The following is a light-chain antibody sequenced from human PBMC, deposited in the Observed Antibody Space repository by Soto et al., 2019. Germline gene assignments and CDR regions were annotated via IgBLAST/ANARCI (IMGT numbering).Light chain of an antibody. CDR3: QQRNSWPPTFT. Sequence: TQSPATLSLSPGERATLSCRASQSVSSNLAWYQQKPGQAPRLLIYGASTRATGIPARFSGSGSGTEFTLTISSLQSEDFAVYYCQQRNSWPPTFTFGQGTRLEIK. CDR1: QSVSSN. J-gene: IGKJ5*01. CDR2: GAS. V-gene: IGKV3-15*01.